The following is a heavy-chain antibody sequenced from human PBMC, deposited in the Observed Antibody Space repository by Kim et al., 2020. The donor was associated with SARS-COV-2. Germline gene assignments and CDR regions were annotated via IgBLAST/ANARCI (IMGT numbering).Heavy chain of an antibody. CDR1: GGTFSSYA. J-gene: IGHJ6*02. V-gene: IGHV1-69*13. Sequence: SVKVSCKASGGTFSSYAISWVRQAPGQGLEWMGGIIPIFGTANYAQKFQGRVTITADESTSTAYMELSSLRSEDTAVYYCARDETLGKYSGYDYYGMDVWGQGTTVTVSS. D-gene: IGHD5-12*01. CDR3: ARDETLGKYSGYDYYGMDV. CDR2: IIPIFGTA.